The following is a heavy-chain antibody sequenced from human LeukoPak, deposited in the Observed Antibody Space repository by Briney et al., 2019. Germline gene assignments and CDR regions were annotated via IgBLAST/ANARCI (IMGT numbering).Heavy chain of an antibody. J-gene: IGHJ3*02. CDR3: ARAGVNYDFSHDAFDI. D-gene: IGHD3-3*01. CDR1: GGTFSSYA. CDR2: IIPIFGTA. Sequence: SVKVSCKASGGTFSSYAISWVRQAPGQGLEWMGGIIPIFGTANYAQKFQGRVTITADESTSTAYMELSSLRSEDTAVYYCARAGVNYDFSHDAFDIWGQGTMVTVSS. V-gene: IGHV1-69*13.